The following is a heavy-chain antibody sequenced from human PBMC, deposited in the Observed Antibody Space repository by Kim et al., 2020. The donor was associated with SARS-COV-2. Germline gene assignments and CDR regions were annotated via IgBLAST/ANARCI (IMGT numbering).Heavy chain of an antibody. V-gene: IGHV4-34*01. CDR3: ARGRGLAAAGRSFDY. D-gene: IGHD6-13*01. J-gene: IGHJ4*02. Sequence: PAHKSRVTISVDTSKSQFSLELSSVTAADTAVYYCARGRGLAAAGRSFDYWGQGTLVTVSS.